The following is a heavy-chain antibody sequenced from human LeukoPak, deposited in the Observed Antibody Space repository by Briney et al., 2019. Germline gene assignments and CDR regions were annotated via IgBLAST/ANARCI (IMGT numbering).Heavy chain of an antibody. Sequence: SETLSLTCAVYGGSFSGYYWSWIRQPPGKGLEWIGEINHSGSTNYNPSLKSRVTTSVDTSKNQFSLKLSFVTAADTAVYYCARVGPSAFDIWGQGTMVTVSS. J-gene: IGHJ3*02. V-gene: IGHV4-34*01. CDR2: INHSGST. CDR3: ARVGPSAFDI. CDR1: GGSFSGYY.